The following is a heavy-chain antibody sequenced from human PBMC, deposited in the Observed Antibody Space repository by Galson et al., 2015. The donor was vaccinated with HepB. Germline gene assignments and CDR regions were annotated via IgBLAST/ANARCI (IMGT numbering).Heavy chain of an antibody. CDR2: INSDGSST. Sequence: SLRLSCAASGFTFSSYWMHWVRQAPGKGLVWVSRINSDGSSTSYADSVKGRFTISRDNAKNTLYLQMNSLRAEDTAVYYCARDPSSGWYGVGFSLDYWGQGTLVTVSS. J-gene: IGHJ4*02. D-gene: IGHD6-19*01. CDR1: GFTFSSYW. V-gene: IGHV3-74*01. CDR3: ARDPSSGWYGVGFSLDY.